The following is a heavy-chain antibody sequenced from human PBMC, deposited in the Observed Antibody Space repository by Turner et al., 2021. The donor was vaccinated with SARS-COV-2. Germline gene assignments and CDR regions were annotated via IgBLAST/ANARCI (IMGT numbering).Heavy chain of an antibody. CDR1: GFTVSTYV. V-gene: IGHV3-30*18. CDR2: ISYDGSNK. J-gene: IGHJ4*02. CDR3: AKIYGGSYFAAFDY. D-gene: IGHD1-26*01. Sequence: QEQLVESGGGVVQPGRSLRLSCAASGFTVSTYVIHWVRQAPGKGLEWVAVISYDGSNKYYADSVKGRFTISRDNSKNTLYLQMNSLRAEDTAVYYCAKIYGGSYFAAFDYWGQGTLVTVSS.